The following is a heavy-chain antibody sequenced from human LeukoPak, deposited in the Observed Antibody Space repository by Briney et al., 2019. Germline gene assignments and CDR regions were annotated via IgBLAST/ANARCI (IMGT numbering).Heavy chain of an antibody. V-gene: IGHV3-30*04. Sequence: PGGSLRLSCAASGFTLSGYAMHWVRQAPGKGLEWVAVISYDDRNKYYRDSVKGRFTISRDNSKNTLYLQMISLRIEDTALYYCVRDVVLRGMSWGQGTLVTVSS. J-gene: IGHJ5*02. D-gene: IGHD3-10*01. CDR3: VRDVVLRGMS. CDR1: GFTLSGYA. CDR2: ISYDDRNK.